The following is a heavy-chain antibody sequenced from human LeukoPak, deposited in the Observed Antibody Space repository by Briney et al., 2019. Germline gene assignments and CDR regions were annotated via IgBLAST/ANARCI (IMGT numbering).Heavy chain of an antibody. Sequence: GGSLRLSCATSGFTFDVSAMNWVRQAPGKELEWVSAIGNAGDTYYADSVKGRFTISRDNSKKMLFLQMTSLRAEDTAVYYCAKKTPGNYPYDYWGQGTLVTVSP. J-gene: IGHJ4*02. V-gene: IGHV3-23*01. CDR3: AKKTPGNYPYDY. CDR2: IGNAGDT. D-gene: IGHD3-22*01. CDR1: GFTFDVSA.